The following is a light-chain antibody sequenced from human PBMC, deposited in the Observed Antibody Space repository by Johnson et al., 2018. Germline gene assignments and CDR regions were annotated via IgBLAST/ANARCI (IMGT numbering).Light chain of an antibody. V-gene: IGLV1-51*02. CDR1: SSNIGNNY. CDR2: ENN. Sequence: QSVLTQPPSVSAAPGQKVTISCSGSSSNIGNNYVSWYQQLPGTAPKLLIYENNKRPSGIPDRFSGSKSGTSATLGITGLQHGDEAEYYCGTWNSSLSAGNVFGTGTKFTVL. J-gene: IGLJ1*01. CDR3: GTWNSSLSAGNV.